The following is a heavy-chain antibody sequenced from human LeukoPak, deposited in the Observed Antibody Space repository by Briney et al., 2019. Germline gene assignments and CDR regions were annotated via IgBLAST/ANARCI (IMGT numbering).Heavy chain of an antibody. Sequence: PSETLSLTCTVSGGSISSYYWSWIRQPPGKGLEWIVYIYYSGSTNYNPSLKSRVTISVDTSKNQFSLKLSSVTAADTAVYYCAGLDAYGDWFDPWGQGTLVTVSS. CDR3: AGLDAYGDWFDP. CDR1: GGSISSYY. CDR2: IYYSGST. J-gene: IGHJ5*02. V-gene: IGHV4-59*08. D-gene: IGHD4-17*01.